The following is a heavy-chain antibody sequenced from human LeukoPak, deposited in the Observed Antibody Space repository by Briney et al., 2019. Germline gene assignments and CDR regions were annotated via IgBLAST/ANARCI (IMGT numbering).Heavy chain of an antibody. V-gene: IGHV2-5*02. CDR2: IYWDDDK. CDR1: GFSLSTSGVG. J-gene: IGHJ6*02. D-gene: IGHD1-26*01. CDR3: ARTLSAPNSIVGATDVYYYYGMDV. Sequence: ESGPTLVKPTQTLTLTCTFSGFSLSTSGVGVGWIRQPPGKALEWLALIYWDDDKRYSPSLKSRLTITKDTSKNQVVLTMTNMDPVDTATYYCARTLSAPNSIVGATDVYYYYGMDVWGQGTTVTVSS.